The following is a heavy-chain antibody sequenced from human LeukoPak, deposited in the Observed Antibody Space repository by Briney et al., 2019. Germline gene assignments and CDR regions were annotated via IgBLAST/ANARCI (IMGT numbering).Heavy chain of an antibody. J-gene: IGHJ3*02. V-gene: IGHV1-46*01. CDR1: GYTFTSYY. D-gene: IGHD5-12*01. CDR3: ARGTYEDAFDI. Sequence: ASVKVSCRASGYTFTSYYMHWVRQAPGQGLEWMGIINPSGGSTSYAQKFQGRVTMTRDTSTSTVYMELSSLRSEDTTVYYCARGTYEDAFDIWGQGTMVTVSS. CDR2: INPSGGST.